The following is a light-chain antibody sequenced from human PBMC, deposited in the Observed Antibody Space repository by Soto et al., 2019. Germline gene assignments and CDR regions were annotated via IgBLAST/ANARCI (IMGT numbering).Light chain of an antibody. CDR1: QSISTW. V-gene: IGKV1-5*03. J-gene: IGKJ2*01. CDR2: RAS. CDR3: QQYNSFSYT. Sequence: DFPMTQSPSTLSASVGDRVTITCRASQSISTWLAWYQQKPGKAPKLLIYRASSLKSGVPSRFSGSGSGTEFTLTISSLQPDDFATYYCQQYNSFSYTFGQGTKLEI.